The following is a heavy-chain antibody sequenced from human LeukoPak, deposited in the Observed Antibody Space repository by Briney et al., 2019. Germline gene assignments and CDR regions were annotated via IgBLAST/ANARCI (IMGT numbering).Heavy chain of an antibody. CDR1: GFTFGSYA. J-gene: IGHJ4*02. CDR2: ISGSGGST. Sequence: GGSLRLPCAASGFTFGSYAMYWVRQAPGKGLEWVSGISGSGGSTFYADSVKGRFTISRDNSENTVYLQMNSLRADDTAVYYCAKLSSFSSAAGEFDYWGQGTLVTVSS. D-gene: IGHD6-13*01. CDR3: AKLSSFSSAAGEFDY. V-gene: IGHV3-23*01.